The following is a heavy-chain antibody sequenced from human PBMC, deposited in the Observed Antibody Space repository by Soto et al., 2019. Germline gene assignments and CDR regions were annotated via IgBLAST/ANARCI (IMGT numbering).Heavy chain of an antibody. J-gene: IGHJ6*02. CDR3: ARASTLTVHCGSVSCPRMDV. D-gene: IGHD2-2*01. CDR1: GGTFSSYA. CDR2: ILPIFGTA. V-gene: IGHV1-69*06. Sequence: QVQLVQSGAEVKKPGSPVKVSCKASGGTFSSYAISWVRQAPGQGLEWMGGILPIFGTANYARKFQGRVTITADRPTSTAYSELSRLRSEDTAVYYCARASTLTVHCGSVSCPRMDVWGQETTVTVSS.